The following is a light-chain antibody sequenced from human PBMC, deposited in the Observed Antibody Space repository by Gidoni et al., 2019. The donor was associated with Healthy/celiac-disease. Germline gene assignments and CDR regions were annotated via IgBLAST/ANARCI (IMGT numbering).Light chain of an antibody. Sequence: EIVMTQSPATLSVSPGERATLSCRASQSVSSNLAWYQQKPGQAPRLLIYGASTRPTGIPARFSGSGSGTEFSLPISSLQSYEFAVYYCQQYNNWPPLFTFGPGTKVDIK. J-gene: IGKJ3*01. V-gene: IGKV3-15*01. CDR2: GAS. CDR3: QQYNNWPPLFT. CDR1: QSVSSN.